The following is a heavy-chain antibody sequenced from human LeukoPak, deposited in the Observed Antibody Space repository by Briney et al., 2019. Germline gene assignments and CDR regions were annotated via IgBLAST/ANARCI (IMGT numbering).Heavy chain of an antibody. V-gene: IGHV3-73*01. Sequence: GGSLRLSCAASGFTFSGSAMHWVRQASGKGLEWVGRIRSKANSYATAYAASVKGRFTISRDDSKNTAYLQMNSLKTEDTAVYYCTTMEYIITMVRGVTNKDYWGQGTLVTVSS. J-gene: IGHJ4*02. CDR1: GFTFSGSA. CDR3: TTMEYIITMVRGVTNKDY. CDR2: IRSKANSYAT. D-gene: IGHD3-10*01.